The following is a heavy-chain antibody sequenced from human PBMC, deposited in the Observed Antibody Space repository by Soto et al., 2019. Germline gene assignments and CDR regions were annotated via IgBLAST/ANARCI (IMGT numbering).Heavy chain of an antibody. V-gene: IGHV1-2*04. CDR3: ARELAVAGPTYYYYGMDV. D-gene: IGHD6-19*01. J-gene: IGHJ6*02. CDR1: GYTFTGYY. CDR2: INPNSGGT. Sequence: GASVKVSCKASGYTFTGYYMHWVRQAPGQGLEWMGWINPNSGGTNYAQKFQGWVTMTRDTSISTAYMELSRLRSDDTAVYYCARELAVAGPTYYYYGMDVWGQGTTVTVSS.